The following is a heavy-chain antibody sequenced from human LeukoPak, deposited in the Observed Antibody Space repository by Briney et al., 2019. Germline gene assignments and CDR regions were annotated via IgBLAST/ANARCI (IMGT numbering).Heavy chain of an antibody. D-gene: IGHD1-26*01. CDR3: AKDIFYRGSPHYYGMDV. V-gene: IGHV3-9*01. Sequence: PGGSLRLSCAASGFTFDDYTMHWVRQAPGKGLEWVSGISWNSGGIGYADSVKGRFTISRDNAKNSLYLQMNSLRAEDTALYYCAKDIFYRGSPHYYGMDVWGQGTTVTVSS. CDR2: ISWNSGGI. CDR1: GFTFDDYT. J-gene: IGHJ6*02.